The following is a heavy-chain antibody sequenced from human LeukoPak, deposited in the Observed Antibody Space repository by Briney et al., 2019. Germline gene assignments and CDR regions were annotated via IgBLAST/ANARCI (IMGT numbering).Heavy chain of an antibody. CDR2: INAGNGNT. J-gene: IGHJ4*02. V-gene: IGHV1-3*01. Sequence: ASVKVSCKASGYTFTSYAMHWVRQAPGQRLEWMGWINAGNGNTKYSQKFQGRVTITRDTSASTAYMELSSLRSEDTAVYYCARDRYYYDSSGYYDYWGQGTLVTVSS. CDR1: GYTFTSYA. CDR3: ARDRYYYDSSGYYDY. D-gene: IGHD3-22*01.